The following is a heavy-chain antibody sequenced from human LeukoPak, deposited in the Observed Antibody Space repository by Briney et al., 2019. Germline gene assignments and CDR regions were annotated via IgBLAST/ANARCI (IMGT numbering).Heavy chain of an antibody. CDR2: IYYSGRT. Sequence: SETLSLTCTVSGGSISSYYWSWVRQPPGKGLEWIGYIYYSGRTNYNPSLKSRVTISVDTTKDQFSLKLRSVTAADTAVYYCARVVWGYSYGYYFDYWGQGTLVTVSS. V-gene: IGHV4-59*01. D-gene: IGHD5-18*01. CDR1: GGSISSYY. CDR3: ARVVWGYSYGYYFDY. J-gene: IGHJ4*02.